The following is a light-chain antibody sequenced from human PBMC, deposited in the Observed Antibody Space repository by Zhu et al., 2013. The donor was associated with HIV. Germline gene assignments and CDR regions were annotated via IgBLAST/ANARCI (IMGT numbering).Light chain of an antibody. V-gene: IGLV2-14*01. J-gene: IGLJ3*02. Sequence: QSALTQPASVSGSPGQSITISCTGTSSDVGNYNYVSWYQQHPGKAPKLMIYEVNNRPSGVSNRFSGSKSGNTASLTISGLQAEDEADYYCSSYTGSSTPWVFGGGTKLTVL. CDR1: SSDVGNYNY. CDR3: SSYTGSSTPWV. CDR2: EVN.